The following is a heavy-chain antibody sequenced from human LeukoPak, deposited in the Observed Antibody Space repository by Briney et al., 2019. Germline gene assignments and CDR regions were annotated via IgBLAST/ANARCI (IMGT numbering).Heavy chain of an antibody. CDR3: ARQLAAGNDAFDI. CDR1: GVDIYSSTYY. J-gene: IGHJ3*02. Sequence: PSETLSLTCTVSGVDIYSSTYYWAWIRQPPGKGLEFIGSIYYNEDTYSNPSLKSRLTISVDTSTNQFSLRLNSVTAADTAVYFCARQLAAGNDAFDIWGKGTMVTVSS. D-gene: IGHD2-15*01. CDR2: IYYNEDT. V-gene: IGHV4-39*01.